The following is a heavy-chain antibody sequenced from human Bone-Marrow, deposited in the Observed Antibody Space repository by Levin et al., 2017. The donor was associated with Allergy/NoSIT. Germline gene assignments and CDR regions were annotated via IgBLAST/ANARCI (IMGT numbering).Heavy chain of an antibody. D-gene: IGHD4-17*01. CDR2: ISGSGTT. V-gene: IGHV3-23*01. CDR1: GFTFKNYA. J-gene: IGHJ4*02. CDR3: AKDKDYGDYFDY. Sequence: GESLKISCAASGFTFKNYAMNWVRQAPGKGLEWVSTISGSGTTFYADSVKGRFTISRDNSKSTLYLQMKSLRAEDTAVYYCAKDKDYGDYFDYWGQGTLVTVSS.